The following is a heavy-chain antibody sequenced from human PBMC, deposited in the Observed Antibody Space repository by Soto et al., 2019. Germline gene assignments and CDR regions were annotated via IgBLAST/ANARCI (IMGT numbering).Heavy chain of an antibody. J-gene: IGHJ4*02. CDR1: GFTFSSYG. V-gene: IGHV3-30*18. Sequence: QVQLVESGGGVVQPGRSLRLSCAASGFTFSSYGMHWVRQAPGKGLEWVAVISYDGSNKYYADSVKGRFTISRDNSKNTLYLQMNSLRAEDTAVYYCVKDRGEGESGCSDYWGQGTLVTVSS. CDR2: ISYDGSNK. CDR3: VKDRGEGESGCSDY. D-gene: IGHD6-19*01.